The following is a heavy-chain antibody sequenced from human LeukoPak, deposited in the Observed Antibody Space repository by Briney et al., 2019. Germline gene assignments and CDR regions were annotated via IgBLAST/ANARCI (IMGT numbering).Heavy chain of an antibody. CDR3: AKAPTGYYYYGMDV. V-gene: IGHV3-23*01. J-gene: IGHJ6*02. CDR2: ISGSGGST. CDR1: GFTFSSYA. D-gene: IGHD6-13*01. Sequence: PGGSLRLSCAASGFTFSSYAMSWVRQAPGKGLEWVSAISGSGGSTYYADSVKGRFTISRDNSKNTLYLQMNSLRAEDTAVYYCAKAPTGYYYYGMDVWGQRTTVTVSS.